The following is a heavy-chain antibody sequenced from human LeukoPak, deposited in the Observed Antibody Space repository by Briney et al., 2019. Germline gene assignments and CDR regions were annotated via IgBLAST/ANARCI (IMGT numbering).Heavy chain of an antibody. V-gene: IGHV3-21*01. CDR1: GFTFSSYN. CDR2: ISSTSSYI. CDR3: ARVLAAAAGIYFDY. J-gene: IGHJ4*02. D-gene: IGHD6-13*01. Sequence: PGGSLRLSCAASGFTFSSYNMNWVRQAPGKGLDWVSSISSTSSYISYTDSVKGRFTISRDNAKNSLYLQMNSLRAEDTAVYYCARVLAAAAGIYFDYWGQGTLVTVSS.